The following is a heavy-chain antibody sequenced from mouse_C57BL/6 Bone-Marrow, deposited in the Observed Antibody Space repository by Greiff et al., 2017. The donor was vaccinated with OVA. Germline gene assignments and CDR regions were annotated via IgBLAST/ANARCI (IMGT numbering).Heavy chain of an antibody. J-gene: IGHJ4*01. D-gene: IGHD1-1*01. V-gene: IGHV1-81*01. Sequence: VQLQESGAELARPGASVKLSCKASGYTFTSYGISWVKQRTGQGLEWIGEIYPRSGNTYYNEKFKGKATLTADKSSSTAYMELRSLTSEDSAVYFGARPNYGSSYYAMDYWGQGTSVTVSS. CDR1: GYTFTSYG. CDR2: IYPRSGNT. CDR3: ARPNYGSSYYAMDY.